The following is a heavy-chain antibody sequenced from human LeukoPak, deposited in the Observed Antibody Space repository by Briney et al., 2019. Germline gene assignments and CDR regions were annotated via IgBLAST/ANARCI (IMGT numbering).Heavy chain of an antibody. Sequence: ASVKVSCKASGYTLTSYAMHWVRQAPGQRLEWMGWINAGNGNTKYSQKFQGRVTITRDTSASTAYMELSSLRSEDTAVYYCARRLLWLGEPSDGYDYWGQGTLVTVSS. CDR2: INAGNGNT. CDR3: ARRLLWLGEPSDGYDY. V-gene: IGHV1-3*01. CDR1: GYTLTSYA. D-gene: IGHD3-10*01. J-gene: IGHJ4*02.